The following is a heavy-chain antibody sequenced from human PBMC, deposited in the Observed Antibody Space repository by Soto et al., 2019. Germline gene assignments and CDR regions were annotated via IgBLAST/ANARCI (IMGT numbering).Heavy chain of an antibody. J-gene: IGHJ5*02. D-gene: IGHD2-21*02. CDR2: MNPNSGNT. CDR1: GYTFTSYD. Sequence: ASVKVSCKASGYTFTSYDINWVRQATGQGLEWMGWMNPNSGNTGYAQKFQGRVTMTRNTSISTAYMELSSLRSEDTAVYYCARGRRGDSLHSRGNWFDPWGQGTLVTVSS. CDR3: ARGRRGDSLHSRGNWFDP. V-gene: IGHV1-8*01.